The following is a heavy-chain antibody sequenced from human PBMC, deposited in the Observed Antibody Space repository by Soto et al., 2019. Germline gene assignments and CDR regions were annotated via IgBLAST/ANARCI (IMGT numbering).Heavy chain of an antibody. CDR1: GFTFSSYA. V-gene: IGHV3-23*01. CDR2: ITGSGGST. Sequence: GGSLRLSCAASGFTFSSYAMSWVRQAPGKGLEWVSAITGSGGSTYYAGSLKGRFTISRDNSKNTLYLQMNTLRAEDTAIYYCAKEGLQRHTDIDCWGQGTMVTVSS. CDR3: AKEGLQRHTDIDC. J-gene: IGHJ4*02. D-gene: IGHD4-4*01.